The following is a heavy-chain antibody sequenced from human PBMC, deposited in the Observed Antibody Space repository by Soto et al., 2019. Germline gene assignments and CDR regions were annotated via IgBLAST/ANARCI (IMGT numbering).Heavy chain of an antibody. CDR3: AKAHAYQYGGSGSQNNS. Sequence: PGGSLRLSCAASGFTFSNYAMSWVRQAPGKGLEWVSAISGGSESVYFAASVNRRFTISRDNANSPLYLKMDSLAADATAVYFCAKAHAYQYGGSGSQNNSWGQASLVTVSS. CDR1: GFTFSNYA. D-gene: IGHD3-10*01. V-gene: IGHV3-23*01. CDR2: ISGGSESV. J-gene: IGHJ4*02.